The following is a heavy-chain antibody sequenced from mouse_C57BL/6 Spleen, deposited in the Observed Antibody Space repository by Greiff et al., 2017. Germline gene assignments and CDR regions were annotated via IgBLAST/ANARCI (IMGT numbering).Heavy chain of an antibody. D-gene: IGHD1-1*01. J-gene: IGHJ1*03. CDR3: ARVCSPWYFGG. V-gene: IGHV5-17*01. CDR1: GFTFSDYG. CDR2: ISSGSSNI. Sequence: EVKLVESGGGLVKPGGSLKLSCAASGFTFSDYGMHWVRQAPEKGLEWVAYISSGSSNIYYADTVKGRFTISRDNAKNTLFLQMTSLRSEDTAMYYCARVCSPWYFGGWGTGTTVTVSS.